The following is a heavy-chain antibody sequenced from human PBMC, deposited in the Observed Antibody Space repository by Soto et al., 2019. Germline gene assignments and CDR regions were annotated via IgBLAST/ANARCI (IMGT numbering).Heavy chain of an antibody. V-gene: IGHV3-23*01. CDR2: ISGSVGTT. D-gene: IGHD3-3*01. CDR3: AKGINEFWIGFFDD. Sequence: EVQLLESGGGLVQPGGSLRLSCAASGFTFSSYAMSWVRQAPGKGLEWVSAISGSVGTTYFADSVKGRFSISRDNSKNTLYLQMKSLRVEDTAVYYCAKGINEFWIGFFDDWGQGSLVTVSS. CDR1: GFTFSSYA. J-gene: IGHJ4*02.